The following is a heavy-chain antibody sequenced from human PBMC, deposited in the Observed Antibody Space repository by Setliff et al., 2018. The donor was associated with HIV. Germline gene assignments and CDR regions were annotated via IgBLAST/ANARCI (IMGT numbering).Heavy chain of an antibody. J-gene: IGHJ6*03. V-gene: IGHV3-33*06. CDR3: AKARGLATVPYYYYYMDV. CDR1: GFTFSSYG. D-gene: IGHD2-2*01. CDR2: IWYDGSNK. Sequence: SLKISCAASGFTFSSYGMHWVRQAPGKGLEWVAVIWYDGSNKYYADSVKGRFTISRDNSKNTLYLQMNSLRAEDTAVYYCAKARGLATVPYYYYYMDVWGKGTTVTVSS.